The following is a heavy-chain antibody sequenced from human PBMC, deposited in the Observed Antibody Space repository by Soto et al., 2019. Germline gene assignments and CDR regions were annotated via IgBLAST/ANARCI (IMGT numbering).Heavy chain of an antibody. CDR2: IDPSDSYT. CDR1: CYSFTSYW. V-gene: IGHV5-10-1*01. Sequence: PVESLTISCKASCYSFTSYWISWVRQMPGKGLEWMGRIDPSDSYTNYSPSFQGHVTISADKYISTAYLQWSSLKASDTAMYYCAGHRGVDGMDVWGQGTTVTVSS. D-gene: IGHD3-10*01. CDR3: AGHRGVDGMDV. J-gene: IGHJ6*02.